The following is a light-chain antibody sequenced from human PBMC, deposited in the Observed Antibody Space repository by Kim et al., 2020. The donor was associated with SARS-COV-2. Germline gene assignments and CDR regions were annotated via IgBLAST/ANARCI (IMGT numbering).Light chain of an antibody. Sequence: SSELTQDPVVSVALGQTVRITCQGDSLRSYYATWYQQKPGQAPILVIYGKNNRPSGIPDRFSGSSSGNTASLTITGTQAGDEADYYCSSRDSNDNVIFGGGTKLTVL. CDR2: GKN. V-gene: IGLV3-19*01. CDR1: SLRSYY. J-gene: IGLJ2*01. CDR3: SSRDSNDNVI.